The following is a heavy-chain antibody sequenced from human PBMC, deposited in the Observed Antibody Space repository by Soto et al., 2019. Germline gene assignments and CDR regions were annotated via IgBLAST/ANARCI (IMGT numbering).Heavy chain of an antibody. V-gene: IGHV4-31*03. CDR3: ARVQGDSSSIDY. CDR2: IYYSGST. D-gene: IGHD6-13*01. CDR1: GGSISSGGYY. Sequence: PSETLSLTCTVSGGSISSGGYYWSWIRQHPGKGLEWIGYIYYSGSTYYNPSLKSRVTISVDTSKNQFSLKLSSVTAADTAVYYCARVQGDSSSIDYWGQGTLVTVS. J-gene: IGHJ4*02.